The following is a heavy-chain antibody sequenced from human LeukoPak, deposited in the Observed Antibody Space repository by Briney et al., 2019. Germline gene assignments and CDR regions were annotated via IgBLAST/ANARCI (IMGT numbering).Heavy chain of an antibody. J-gene: IGHJ4*02. Sequence: GGSLRLSCAAPGFTFSSYGMSWVRQAPGKGLEWVSAISGSGGSTYYADSVKGRFTISRDNSKNTLYLQMNSLRAEDTAVYYCAKEGYDYVWGSYRSLDYWGQGTLVTVSS. V-gene: IGHV3-23*01. CDR2: ISGSGGST. CDR3: AKEGYDYVWGSYRSLDY. D-gene: IGHD3-16*02. CDR1: GFTFSSYG.